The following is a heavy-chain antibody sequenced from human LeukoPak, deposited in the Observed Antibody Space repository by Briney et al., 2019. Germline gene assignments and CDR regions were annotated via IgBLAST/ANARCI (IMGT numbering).Heavy chain of an antibody. CDR3: ARALLLWFGELSIAFDY. CDR1: GFKFDDYG. D-gene: IGHD3-10*01. CDR2: ITWNGGST. Sequence: GGSLRLSCAASGFKFDDYGMSWVRQAPGKGLEWVSGITWNGGSTGYADSVRGRFTISRDNAKNSLYLQMNSLRAEDTAVYYCARALLLWFGELSIAFDYWGQGTPVTVSS. V-gene: IGHV3-20*04. J-gene: IGHJ4*02.